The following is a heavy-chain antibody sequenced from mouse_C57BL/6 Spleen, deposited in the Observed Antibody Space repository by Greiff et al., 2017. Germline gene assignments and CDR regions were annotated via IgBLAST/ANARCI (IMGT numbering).Heavy chain of an antibody. CDR3: ARGGSYYFDY. CDR1: GYTFTSYW. J-gene: IGHJ2*01. D-gene: IGHD3-1*01. V-gene: IGHV1-59*01. CDR2: IDPSDSYT. Sequence: QVQLQQPGAELVRPGTSVTLSCKASGYTFTSYWMHWVKQRPGQGLEWIGMIDPSDSYTNYNQKFKGKATLTVDTSSSTAYMQLSSLTSEDSAVYYCARGGSYYFDYWGQGTTLTVSS.